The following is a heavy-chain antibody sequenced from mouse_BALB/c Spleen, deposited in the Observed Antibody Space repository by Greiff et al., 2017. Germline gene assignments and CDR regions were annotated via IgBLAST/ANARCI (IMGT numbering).Heavy chain of an antibody. CDR2: ISDGGSYT. CDR3: ARGAIGTGAMDY. D-gene: IGHD2-14*01. V-gene: IGHV5-4*02. Sequence: EVKVEESGGGLVKPGGSLKLSCAASGFTFSDYYMYWVRQTPEKRLEWVATISDGGSYTYYPDSVKGRFTISRDNAKNNLYLQMSSLKSEDTAMYYCARGAIGTGAMDYWGQGTSVTVSS. CDR1: GFTFSDYY. J-gene: IGHJ4*01.